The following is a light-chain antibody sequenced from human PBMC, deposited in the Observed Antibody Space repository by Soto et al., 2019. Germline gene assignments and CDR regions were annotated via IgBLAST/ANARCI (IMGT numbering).Light chain of an antibody. J-gene: IGLJ3*02. Sequence: SYELTQPPSVSVSPGQTARITCSGDALPKQYAYWYQQKPGQAPVLVIYKDSERPSGIPERFSGSSSGTTVTLTISGVQAEDEADYYCQSADSSGPYVFGGGTKLTVL. CDR2: KDS. CDR3: QSADSSGPYV. V-gene: IGLV3-25*03. CDR1: ALPKQY.